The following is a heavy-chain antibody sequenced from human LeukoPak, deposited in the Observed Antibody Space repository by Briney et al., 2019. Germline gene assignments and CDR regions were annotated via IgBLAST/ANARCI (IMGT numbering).Heavy chain of an antibody. Sequence: GASVKVSCKASGGTFSSYAISWVRQAPGRGLEWMGGIIPIFGTANYAQKFQGRVTITADESTSTAYMELSSLRSEDTAVYYCARAKGYSSSWYGYYYMDVWGKGTTVTVSS. D-gene: IGHD6-13*01. CDR3: ARAKGYSSSWYGYYYMDV. V-gene: IGHV1-69*13. CDR2: IIPIFGTA. J-gene: IGHJ6*03. CDR1: GGTFSSYA.